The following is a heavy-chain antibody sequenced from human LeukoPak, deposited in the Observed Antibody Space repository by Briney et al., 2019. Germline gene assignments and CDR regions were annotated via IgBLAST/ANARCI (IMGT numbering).Heavy chain of an antibody. CDR3: ARESCSSTSCPLDY. CDR1: GYTFTSYG. Sequence: ASVTVSCTASGYTFTSYGISWVRQAPGQGLEWMGWISAYNGNTNYAQKLQGRVTMTTDTSTSTAYMELRSLRSDDAAVYYCARESCSSTSCPLDYWGQGTLVTVSS. V-gene: IGHV1-18*01. J-gene: IGHJ4*02. D-gene: IGHD2-2*01. CDR2: ISAYNGNT.